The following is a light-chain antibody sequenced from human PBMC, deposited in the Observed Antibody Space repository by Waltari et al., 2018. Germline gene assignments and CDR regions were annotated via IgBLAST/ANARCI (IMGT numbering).Light chain of an antibody. Sequence: QSALTQPASVSGSPGQSITISCSGPSNDIGSYNYISWYQQHPGRAPKLMIYDVSDRPSGLSDRFSGSKSGNTASLSISGLQAEDEADYYCSSYTSSGTLVFGGGTKLTVL. J-gene: IGLJ2*01. V-gene: IGLV2-14*03. CDR3: SSYTSSGTLV. CDR2: DVS. CDR1: SNDIGSYNY.